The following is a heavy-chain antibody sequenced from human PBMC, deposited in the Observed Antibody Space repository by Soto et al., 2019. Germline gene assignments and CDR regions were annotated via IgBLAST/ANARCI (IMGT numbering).Heavy chain of an antibody. D-gene: IGHD3-10*01. CDR1: GFTFSDAY. CDR3: TTLHPECYYGFGHAFDM. J-gene: IGHJ3*02. CDR2: IRSKSDDETT. V-gene: IGHV3-15*02. Sequence: EVQLVESGGALVQPGGSLRLSCTASGFTFSDAYLSWVRQTPGKGLDWVAHIRSKSDDETTDYAAPVKGRFTISRDDSKNTLFLQMNNLKTEDTALYYCTTLHPECYYGFGHAFDMWGQGTMVTVSS.